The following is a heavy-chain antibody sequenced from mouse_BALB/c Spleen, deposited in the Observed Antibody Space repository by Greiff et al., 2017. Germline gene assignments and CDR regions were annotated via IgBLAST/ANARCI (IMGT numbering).Heavy chain of an antibody. CDR3: ARDGFLYFDY. D-gene: IGHD2-2*01. CDR2: IWAGGST. J-gene: IGHJ2*01. V-gene: IGHV2-9*02. Sequence: QVQLKESGPGLVAPSQSLSITCTVSGFSLTSYGVHWVRQPPGKGLEWLGVIWAGGSTNYNSALMSRLSISKDNSKSPVFLKMNSLQTDDTAMYYCARDGFLYFDYWGQGTTLTVSS. CDR1: GFSLTSYG.